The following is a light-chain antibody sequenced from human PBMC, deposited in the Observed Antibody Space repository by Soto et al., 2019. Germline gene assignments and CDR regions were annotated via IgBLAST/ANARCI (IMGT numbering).Light chain of an antibody. V-gene: IGLV2-14*01. CDR1: SSDVGGYNY. Sequence: QSLLTQPASVSGSPGQSITISCTGTSSDVGGYNYVSWYQQHPGKAPKLMIYDVSNRPSGVSNRFSGSKSGNTASLTISGLQAEDEADYYCSSYTSSSTLVVFGGGTQLTVL. CDR2: DVS. J-gene: IGLJ2*01. CDR3: SSYTSSSTLVV.